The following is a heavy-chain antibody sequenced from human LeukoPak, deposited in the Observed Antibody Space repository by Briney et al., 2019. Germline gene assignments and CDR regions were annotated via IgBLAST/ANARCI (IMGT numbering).Heavy chain of an antibody. CDR2: IYYSGGT. CDR1: GGSISSYY. V-gene: IGHV4-59*08. J-gene: IGHJ3*02. CDR3: ARRRGDYGSGELNI. Sequence: TSETLSLTCTVSGGSISSYYWYWIRQPPGKGLEWIGQIYYSGGTNYNPSLKSRVTISVDASKNQFSLKLSSVTAADTAVYYCARRRGDYGSGELNIWGQGTMVTVSS. D-gene: IGHD3-10*01.